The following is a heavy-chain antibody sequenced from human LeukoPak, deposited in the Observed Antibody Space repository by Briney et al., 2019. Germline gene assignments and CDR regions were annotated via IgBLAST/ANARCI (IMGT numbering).Heavy chain of an antibody. CDR1: GCTFSSYA. CDR3: AKAMRGGISV. CDR2: ISGSGGST. D-gene: IGHD3-3*02. V-gene: IGHV3-23*01. J-gene: IGHJ4*02. Sequence: GGSLTLSCAASGCTFSSYAMSWVRQAPGKGLEWVSAISGSGGSTYYPDSVKGRFTIFRDNSKSTLYVQMSSLRGEDRAVYYCAKAMRGGISVWGQGTLVTVSS.